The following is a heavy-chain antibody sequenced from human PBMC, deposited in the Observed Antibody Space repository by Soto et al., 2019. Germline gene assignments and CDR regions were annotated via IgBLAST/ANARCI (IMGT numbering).Heavy chain of an antibody. CDR3: AREHSSSYYFGF. CDR1: GGSISSYY. CDR2: IYYSGST. J-gene: IGHJ4*02. Sequence: PSETLSLTCTVSGGSISSYYWSWIRQPPGKGLEWIGYIYYSGSTNYNPSLKSRVTISVDTSKNQFSLKLSSVTAADTAVYYCAREHSSSYYFGFWGQGTLVTVSS. D-gene: IGHD6-6*01. V-gene: IGHV4-59*01.